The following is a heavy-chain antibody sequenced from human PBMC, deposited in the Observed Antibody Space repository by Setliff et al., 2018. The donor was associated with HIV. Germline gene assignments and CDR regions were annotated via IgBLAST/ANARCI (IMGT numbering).Heavy chain of an antibody. Sequence: SETLSLTCTVSGYSISSGYYWGWIRQPPGKGLEWIGSIYYSGSTNYSPSLKSRVTISVDTSKNQFSLKLRSVTAADTAVYYCARDTYYYGSGSWDDVFDIWGQGTMVTVSS. J-gene: IGHJ3*02. D-gene: IGHD3-10*01. CDR3: ARDTYYYGSGSWDDVFDI. V-gene: IGHV4-38-2*02. CDR2: IYYSGST. CDR1: GYSISSGYY.